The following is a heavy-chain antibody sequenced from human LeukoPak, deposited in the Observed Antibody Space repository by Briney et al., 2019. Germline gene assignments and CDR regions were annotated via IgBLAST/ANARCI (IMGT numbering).Heavy chain of an antibody. D-gene: IGHD5-12*01. CDR3: ARGSGGYSGYGHYYYYMDV. J-gene: IGHJ6*03. CDR2: IYYSGST. V-gene: IGHV4-39*07. Sequence: SETLSPTCTVSGGSISSSSYYWGWIRQPPGKGLEWIGSIYYSGSTYYNPSLKSRVTISVDTSKNQFSLKPSSVTAADTAVYYCARGSGGYSGYGHYYYYMDVWGKGTTVTVSS. CDR1: GGSISSSSYY.